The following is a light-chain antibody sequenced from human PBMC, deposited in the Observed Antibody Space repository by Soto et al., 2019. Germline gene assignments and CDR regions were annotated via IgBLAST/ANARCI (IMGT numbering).Light chain of an antibody. CDR1: QSISSSY. CDR3: QQFASSPWT. Sequence: EIVLTQSPGTLSLSPGERATLSCRASQSISSSYLAWYQQKPGQTPRLLIYVASNRATGIPDRFSGGVSGTDFTLTVSRLEPEDFAVYYCQQFASSPWTFGQGTKVEIK. V-gene: IGKV3-20*01. CDR2: VAS. J-gene: IGKJ1*01.